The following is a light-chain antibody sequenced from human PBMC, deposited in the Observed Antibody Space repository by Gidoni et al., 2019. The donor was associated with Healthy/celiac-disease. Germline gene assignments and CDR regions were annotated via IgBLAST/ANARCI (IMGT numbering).Light chain of an antibody. CDR2: WAS. CDR3: QQYYSTPVT. J-gene: IGKJ1*01. Sequence: DIVMTQSSDSLAVSLGERATINCKSSQSVLYSSNNKNYLSWYQQKPGQPPKRLIYWASTRESGVPDRISGSESGTDFTLTISSLQAEDMAVYYCQQYYSTPVTFXQXTKVEIK. V-gene: IGKV4-1*01. CDR1: QSVLYSSNNKNY.